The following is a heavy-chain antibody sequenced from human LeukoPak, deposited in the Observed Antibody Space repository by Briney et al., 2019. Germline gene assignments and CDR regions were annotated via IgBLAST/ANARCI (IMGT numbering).Heavy chain of an antibody. CDR2: INPNSGGT. CDR3: ARASSATVVTLVPY. V-gene: IGHV1-2*02. J-gene: IGHJ4*02. D-gene: IGHD4-23*01. CDR1: GYTFTGYY. Sequence: ASVKVSCKASGYTFTGYYMHWVRQAPGQGLEWMGWINPNSGGTNDAQKFQGRVTMTRDTSISTAYMELSRLRSDDTAVYYCARASSATVVTLVPYWGQGTLVTVSS.